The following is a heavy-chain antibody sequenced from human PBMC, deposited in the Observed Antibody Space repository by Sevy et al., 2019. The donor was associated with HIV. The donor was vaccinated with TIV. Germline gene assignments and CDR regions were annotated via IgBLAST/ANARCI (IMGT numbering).Heavy chain of an antibody. D-gene: IGHD3-22*01. CDR3: VKASDPVDYYDSARPLGY. CDR2: ISGAADRT. V-gene: IGHV3-23*01. Sequence: GGSLRLSCAASGFIFGNYAMNWVRQAPGKGLEWISSISGAADRTHYADSVKGRFTISRDSSKNTLYLQMRSLRVEDTAVYYCVKASDPVDYYDSARPLGYWGQGTLVTVSS. J-gene: IGHJ4*02. CDR1: GFIFGNYA.